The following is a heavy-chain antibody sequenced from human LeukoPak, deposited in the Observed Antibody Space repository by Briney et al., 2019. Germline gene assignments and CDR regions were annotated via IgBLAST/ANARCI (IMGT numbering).Heavy chain of an antibody. CDR2: INNDGRST. J-gene: IGHJ4*02. D-gene: IGHD1-26*01. CDR1: GFTFSTYW. V-gene: IGHV3-74*01. Sequence: PGGSLRLSCAASGFTFSTYWMNWVRQAPGKGLVWVSHINNDGRSTNYADSVKGRFTISRDNAKNTLFLQMNSLRADDTAVHYCVSALGGQGGHWGQGTLVTVSS. CDR3: VSALGGQGGH.